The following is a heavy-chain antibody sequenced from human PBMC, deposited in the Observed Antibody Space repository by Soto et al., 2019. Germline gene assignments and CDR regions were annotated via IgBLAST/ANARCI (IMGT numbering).Heavy chain of an antibody. Sequence: QVQLVQSGAEVKKPGASVKVSCKAAGYTFIDYYMHWVRQAPGQGLEWMGMINPSGGSTTYAQKVQGRVTLTRDTSTSTFYMELSSLRFEDTAVYYCARGIQLWFPDYWGQGTLVTVSS. CDR2: INPSGGST. V-gene: IGHV1-46*01. D-gene: IGHD5-18*01. CDR3: ARGIQLWFPDY. J-gene: IGHJ4*02. CDR1: GYTFIDYY.